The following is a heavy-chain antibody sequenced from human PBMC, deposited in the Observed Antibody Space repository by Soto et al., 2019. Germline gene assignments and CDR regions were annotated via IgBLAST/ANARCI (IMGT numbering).Heavy chain of an antibody. CDR3: ARDKVGTAADF. Sequence: ASVKVSCKASGFTFTNYGISWVRQAPGQGFEWMGWITGSTGDTNYAQKFQDRLAMTTDTSADTAYMELRSLGGDDTAVYYCARDKVGTAADFWGQGTLVTVSS. CDR2: ITGSTGDT. J-gene: IGHJ4*02. CDR1: GFTFTNYG. V-gene: IGHV1-18*01. D-gene: IGHD2-15*01.